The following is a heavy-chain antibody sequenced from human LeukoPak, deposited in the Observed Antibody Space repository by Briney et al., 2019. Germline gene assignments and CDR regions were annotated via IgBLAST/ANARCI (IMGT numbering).Heavy chain of an antibody. Sequence: PSETLSLTCTVQGGSLSGAYRTWIRQPPGKGLEWIGDINYTGNTNYNPSFKSRVTMSAGTPKNQPSLNLTSVTAADTAVYYCARGPVRLDLPYDYWGQGTLVTVSS. CDR1: GGSLSGAY. CDR3: ARGPVRLDLPYDY. D-gene: IGHD6-19*01. CDR2: INYTGNT. V-gene: IGHV4-34*01. J-gene: IGHJ4*02.